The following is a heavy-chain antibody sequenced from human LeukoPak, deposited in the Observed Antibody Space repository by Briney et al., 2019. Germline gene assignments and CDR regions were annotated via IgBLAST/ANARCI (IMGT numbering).Heavy chain of an antibody. CDR2: IIPIFGTA. J-gene: IGHJ4*02. D-gene: IGHD3-22*01. V-gene: IGHV1-69*13. CDR1: GGTFSSYA. CDR3: ARTYYYDSSGDFDY. Sequence: GASVKVSCKASGGTFSSYAISWVRQAPGQGLEWMGGIIPIFGTANYAQKFQGRVTITADESTSTAYMELSSLRSEDTAVYYCARTYYYDSSGDFDYWGQGTLVTVSS.